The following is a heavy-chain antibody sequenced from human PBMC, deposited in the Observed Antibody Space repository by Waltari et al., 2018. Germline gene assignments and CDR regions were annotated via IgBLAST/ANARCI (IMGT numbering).Heavy chain of an antibody. J-gene: IGHJ6*03. CDR1: GGSFSGYY. Sequence: QLQLQESGPGLVKPSETLSLTCAVYGGSFSGYYWSWIRQPPGKGLEWIGEINHSGSTNYNPSLKSRVTISVDTSKNQFSLKLSSVTAADTAVYYCARGHRYSSGWYYYYMDVWGKGTTVTVSS. CDR2: INHSGST. V-gene: IGHV4-34*01. D-gene: IGHD6-19*01. CDR3: ARGHRYSSGWYYYYMDV.